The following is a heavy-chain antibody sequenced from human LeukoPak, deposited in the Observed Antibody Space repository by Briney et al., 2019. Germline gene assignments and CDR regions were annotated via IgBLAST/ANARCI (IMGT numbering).Heavy chain of an antibody. CDR2: ISGSGGST. CDR3: AKDPRIAAAGTGDY. V-gene: IGHV3-23*01. Sequence: GGSLRLSCAASGFTFSSYAMSWVRQAPGKGLEWVSAISGSGGSTYYAGSVKGRFTISRDNSKNTLYLQMNSLRAEDTAVYYCAKDPRIAAAGTGDYWGQGTLVTVSS. D-gene: IGHD6-13*01. J-gene: IGHJ4*02. CDR1: GFTFSSYA.